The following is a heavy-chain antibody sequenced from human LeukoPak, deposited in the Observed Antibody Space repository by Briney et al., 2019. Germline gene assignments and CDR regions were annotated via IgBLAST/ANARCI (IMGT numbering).Heavy chain of an antibody. J-gene: IGHJ5*02. Sequence: ASVKVSCKASGYTFTSYDINWVRQATGQGLEWMGWMNPNSGNTGYAQKFQGRVTMTRNTSISTAYMELSSLRSEDTAVYYCARSNGLTMVWAVIIEFNRFDPWGQGTLVTVSS. CDR3: ARSNGLTMVWAVIIEFNRFDP. CDR2: MNPNSGNT. V-gene: IGHV1-8*01. CDR1: GYTFTSYD. D-gene: IGHD3-10*01.